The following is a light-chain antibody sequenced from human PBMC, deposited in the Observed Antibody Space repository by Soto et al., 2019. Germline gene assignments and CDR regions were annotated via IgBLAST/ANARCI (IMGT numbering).Light chain of an antibody. CDR3: QYYNNWPPTWT. Sequence: EIVMTQSPATLSVSPGERATLSCRASQSVSSNLAWYQQKPGQAPRLLIYGASTRATGIPARFSGSGSGTGFTLTISSLQSEDFAVYYCQYYNNWPPTWTFGQGTKVEIK. J-gene: IGKJ1*01. V-gene: IGKV3-15*01. CDR1: QSVSSN. CDR2: GAS.